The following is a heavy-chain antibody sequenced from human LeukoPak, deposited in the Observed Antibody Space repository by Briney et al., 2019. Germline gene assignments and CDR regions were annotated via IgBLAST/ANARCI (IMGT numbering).Heavy chain of an antibody. J-gene: IGHJ4*02. D-gene: IGHD3-3*01. CDR1: GGSISSYY. CDR3: ARGSDYGDY. V-gene: IGHV4-59*01. Sequence: PSETLSLTCTVSGGSISSYYWSWIRQPPGKGLEWIGYMFYSGSTNYNPSLQSRATISINTSKNQFSLRLSSVTAADTAVYYCARGSDYGDYWGQGTLVTVSS. CDR2: MFYSGST.